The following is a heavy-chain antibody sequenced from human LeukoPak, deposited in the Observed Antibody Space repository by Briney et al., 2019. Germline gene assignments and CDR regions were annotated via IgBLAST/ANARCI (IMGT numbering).Heavy chain of an antibody. CDR2: INPNSGGT. Sequence: ASVKVSCKASGYTFTGYYMHWVRQAPGQGLEWMGWINPNSGGTNYAQKFQGRVTMTRDTSISTAYMELSRLRSDDTAVYYCARGLGDFWSGYFPSDYWGQGTLVTVSS. V-gene: IGHV1-2*02. CDR1: GYTFTGYY. D-gene: IGHD3-3*01. CDR3: ARGLGDFWSGYFPSDY. J-gene: IGHJ4*02.